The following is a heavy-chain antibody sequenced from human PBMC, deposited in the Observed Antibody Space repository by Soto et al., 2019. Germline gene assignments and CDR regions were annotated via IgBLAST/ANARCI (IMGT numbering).Heavy chain of an antibody. V-gene: IGHV3-23*01. CDR2: ISGNGGST. CDR1: GFTFSSYA. J-gene: IGHJ6*02. D-gene: IGHD1-26*01. Sequence: PGGSLRLSCAASGFTFSSYAMSWVRQAPGKGREWVSAISGNGGSTYYADSVKGRFTISRDNSKNSLYLQMNSLRAEDTAVYYCAREVGAPYNGMDVWGQGTTVTVSS. CDR3: AREVGAPYNGMDV.